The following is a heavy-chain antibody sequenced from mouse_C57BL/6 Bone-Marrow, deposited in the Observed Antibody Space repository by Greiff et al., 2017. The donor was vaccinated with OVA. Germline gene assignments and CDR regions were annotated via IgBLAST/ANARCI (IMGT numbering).Heavy chain of an antibody. V-gene: IGHV1-59*01. CDR3: ARKGYDGYHWYFDV. D-gene: IGHD2-3*01. CDR1: GYTFTSYW. Sequence: VQLQQPGAELVRPGTSVKLSCKASGYTFTSYWMHWVKQRPGQGLEWIGVIDPSDSYTNYNQKFKGKATLTVDTSSSTAYMQLSSLTSEDSAVYYCARKGYDGYHWYFDVWGTGTTVTVSS. CDR2: IDPSDSYT. J-gene: IGHJ1*03.